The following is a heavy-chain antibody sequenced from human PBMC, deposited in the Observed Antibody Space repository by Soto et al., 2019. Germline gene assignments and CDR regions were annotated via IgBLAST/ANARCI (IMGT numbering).Heavy chain of an antibody. V-gene: IGHV5-10-1*01. CDR3: ARPGYYDSSGYYRTRRGYYYYGMDV. CDR1: GDRLTSYW. D-gene: IGHD3-22*01. J-gene: IGHJ6*02. Sequence: GESLQISCKGSGDRLTSYWISWVRQMAGKGLEWMGRIDPSDSYTNYSPSFQGHVTISADKSISTAYLQWSSLKASDTAMYYCARPGYYDSSGYYRTRRGYYYYGMDVWGQGTTVTVSS. CDR2: IDPSDSYT.